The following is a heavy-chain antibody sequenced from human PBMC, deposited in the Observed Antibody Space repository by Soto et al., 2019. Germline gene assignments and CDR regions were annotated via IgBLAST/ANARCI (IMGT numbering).Heavy chain of an antibody. CDR3: EKHFDY. V-gene: IGHV3-30*18. J-gene: IGHJ4*02. Sequence: QVQLVESGGGVVQPGRSLRLSCTASGFTFSNYAIHWVRQAPGKGLEWVALISYDGSNKYYADSVKGRFTISRDNSKNTLYLQMNSLRAEDTAVYYCEKHFDYWGQGTLVTVSS. CDR2: ISYDGSNK. CDR1: GFTFSNYA.